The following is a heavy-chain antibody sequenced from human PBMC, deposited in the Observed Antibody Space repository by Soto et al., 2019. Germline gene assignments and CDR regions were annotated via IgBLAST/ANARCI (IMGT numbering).Heavy chain of an antibody. D-gene: IGHD6-19*01. CDR3: ARGVAVADLYYYYSYGMDV. CDR1: GFTFSDYY. J-gene: IGHJ6*02. CDR2: ISSSGSTI. Sequence: PGGSLRLSCAASGFTFSDYYMSWILEAAGEGLECVSYISSSGSTIYYADSVKGRIAMPRYNANNPLYRQTDSLSTEDTAVYYCARGVAVADLYYYYSYGMDVWGQGTTVTVS. V-gene: IGHV3-11*01.